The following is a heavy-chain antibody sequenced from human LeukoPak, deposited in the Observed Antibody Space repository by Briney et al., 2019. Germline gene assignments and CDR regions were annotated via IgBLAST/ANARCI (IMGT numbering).Heavy chain of an antibody. CDR1: GGSISSGGYY. V-gene: IGHV4-31*03. CDR3: VVAVAEEGDY. D-gene: IGHD6-19*01. Sequence: SQTPSLTCTVSGGSISSGGYYWSWIRQHPGKGLEWIGYIYYSGSTYYNPSLKSRVTISVDTSKNQFSLKLSSVTAADTAVYYCVVAVAEEGDYWGQGTLVTVSS. J-gene: IGHJ4*02. CDR2: IYYSGST.